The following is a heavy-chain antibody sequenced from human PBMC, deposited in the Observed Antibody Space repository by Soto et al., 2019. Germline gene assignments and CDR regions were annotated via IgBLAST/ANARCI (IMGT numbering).Heavy chain of an antibody. CDR3: ARHLGTVTPDY. Sequence: QLQLQESGPGLVKPSETLSLTCTVSGGSISSRTYYWGWIRQPPGKGLEWIGSIYYSGSTYSNPSLKSRVTISVDTSKNQFSLKLSSVTAADMAVYYCARHLGTVTPDYWGQGTLVTVSS. V-gene: IGHV4-39*01. CDR2: IYYSGST. CDR1: GGSISSRTYY. D-gene: IGHD4-17*01. J-gene: IGHJ4*02.